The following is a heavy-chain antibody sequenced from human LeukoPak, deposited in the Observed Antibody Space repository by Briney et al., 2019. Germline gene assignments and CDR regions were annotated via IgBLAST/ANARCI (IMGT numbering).Heavy chain of an antibody. D-gene: IGHD6-19*01. V-gene: IGHV3-33*06. J-gene: IGHJ4*02. CDR3: AKAGNSSGWTLYSSYFDY. Sequence: GGSLRLSCAASGFTFSSYGMHWVRQAPGKGLEWVAVIWYDGSNKYYADSVKGRFTISRDNSKNTLYLQMNSLRAEDTAVYYCAKAGNSSGWTLYSSYFDYWGQGTLVTVSS. CDR2: IWYDGSNK. CDR1: GFTFSSYG.